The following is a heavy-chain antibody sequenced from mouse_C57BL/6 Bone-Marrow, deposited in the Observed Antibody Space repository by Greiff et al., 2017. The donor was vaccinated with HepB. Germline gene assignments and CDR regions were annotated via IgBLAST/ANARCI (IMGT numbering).Heavy chain of an antibody. CDR2: SRNKANDYTT. V-gene: IGHV7-1*01. CDR1: GFTFSDFY. CDR3: ARGSLYAMDY. J-gene: IGHJ4*01. Sequence: EVQGVESGGGLVQSGRSLRLSCATSGFTFSDFYMEWVRQAPGKGLEWIAASRNKANDYTTEYSASVKGRFIVSRDTSQSILYLQMNALRAEDTAIYYCARGSLYAMDYWGQGTSVTVSS.